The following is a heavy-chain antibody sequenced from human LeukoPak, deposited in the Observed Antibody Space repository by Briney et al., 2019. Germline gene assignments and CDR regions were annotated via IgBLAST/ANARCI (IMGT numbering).Heavy chain of an antibody. CDR3: ARGLGSGSYYGYFDY. D-gene: IGHD1-26*01. J-gene: IGHJ4*02. V-gene: IGHV4-59*01. CDR2: IYYSGST. CDR1: GGSISSYY. Sequence: SETLSLTCTVSGGSISSYYWSWIRQPPGKGLEWIGYIYYSGSTNYNPSLKSRVTISVDTSKNQFSLKLSSVTAADTAVYYCARGLGSGSYYGYFDYWGQGTLVTVSS.